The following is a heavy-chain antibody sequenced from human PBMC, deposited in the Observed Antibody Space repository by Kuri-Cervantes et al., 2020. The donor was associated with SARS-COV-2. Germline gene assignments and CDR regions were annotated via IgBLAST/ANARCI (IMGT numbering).Heavy chain of an antibody. V-gene: IGHV4-39*07. D-gene: IGHD3-22*01. CDR1: GGSLSSSSYY. Sequence: SETLSLTCTVSGGSLSSSSYYWAWIRQPPGKGLEWIGSIYYSGSTYYNPSLKSRVTISVDTSKNQFSLKLSSVTAADTAVYYRARHASGLWGYYYDSSGYYPSDYWGQGTLVTVSS. J-gene: IGHJ4*02. CDR3: ARHASGLWGYYYDSSGYYPSDY. CDR2: IYYSGST.